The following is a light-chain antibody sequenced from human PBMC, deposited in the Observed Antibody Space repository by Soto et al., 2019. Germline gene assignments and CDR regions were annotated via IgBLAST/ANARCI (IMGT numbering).Light chain of an antibody. Sequence: DIQMTQSPSTLPASVGDRVIITCRASESISNWLAWYQQKPGKAPNLLIYKASSLKSGVPLRFSGSGSGTEFTLTINSLQPDDFATYYCQQYDTYWTFGQGTKVEFK. CDR3: QQYDTYWT. V-gene: IGKV1-5*03. CDR1: ESISNW. CDR2: KAS. J-gene: IGKJ1*01.